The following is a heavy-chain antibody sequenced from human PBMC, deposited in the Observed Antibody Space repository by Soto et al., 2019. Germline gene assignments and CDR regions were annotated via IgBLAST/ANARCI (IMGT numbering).Heavy chain of an antibody. CDR2: ISYDGSNK. CDR3: AKDTHYDVLTGYLFDP. CDR1: GFTFSSYA. D-gene: IGHD3-9*01. J-gene: IGHJ5*02. Sequence: SGGSLRLSCAASGFTFSSYAMHWVRQAPGKGLEWVAGISYDGSNKYYADSVKGRFTISRDNSKNTLYLQMNSLRAEDTALYYCAKDTHYDVLTGYLFDPWGQGTLVTVSS. V-gene: IGHV3-30-3*01.